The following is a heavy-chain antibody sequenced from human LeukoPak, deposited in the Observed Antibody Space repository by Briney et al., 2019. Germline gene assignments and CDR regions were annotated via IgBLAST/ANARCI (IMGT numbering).Heavy chain of an antibody. Sequence: SVKVSCKASGGTFSSYAISWVRQAPGQGLEWMGGIIPIFGTANYAKKFQGRVTITAAESTSTAYMELSSLRSEDKAVYYCARVGICSSTSCPIGSWFAPWGQGTLVTVSS. D-gene: IGHD2-2*01. CDR3: ARVGICSSTSCPIGSWFAP. V-gene: IGHV1-69*13. CDR2: IIPIFGTA. J-gene: IGHJ5*02. CDR1: GGTFSSYA.